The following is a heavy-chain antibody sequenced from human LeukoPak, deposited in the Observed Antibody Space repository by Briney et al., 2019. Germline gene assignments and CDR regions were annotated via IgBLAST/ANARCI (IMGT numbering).Heavy chain of an antibody. CDR3: ARAARVVDLDY. V-gene: IGHV4-34*01. Sequence: SETLSLTCAVYGGSFSGYYWSWLRQPPGKGLEWIGEINHSGSTNYNPSLKSRVTISVDTSKNQFSLKLSSVTAADTAVYYCARAARVVDLDYWGQGTLVTVSS. D-gene: IGHD2-15*01. CDR1: GGSFSGYY. CDR2: INHSGST. J-gene: IGHJ4*02.